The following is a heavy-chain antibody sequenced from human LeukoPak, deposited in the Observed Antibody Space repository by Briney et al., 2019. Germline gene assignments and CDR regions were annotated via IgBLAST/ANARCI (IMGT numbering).Heavy chain of an antibody. D-gene: IGHD4-17*01. J-gene: IGHJ5*02. CDR3: IVFGDPNH. Sequence: GGSLRLSCAASGLTGSHNYVSWVRQAPGKGLEWVSAIHTSGDTCYADSVKGRFTISRDTSKNTLYLQINSLRVEDTAVYYCIVFGDPNHWGQGTLVTVSS. CDR2: IHTSGDT. V-gene: IGHV3-53*01. CDR1: GLTGSHNY.